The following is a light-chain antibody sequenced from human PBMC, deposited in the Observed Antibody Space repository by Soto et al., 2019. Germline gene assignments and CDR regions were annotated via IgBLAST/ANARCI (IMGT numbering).Light chain of an antibody. Sequence: EIVLTQSPGTLSLCPGERATLSCRASQSVSSSYLAWYQQKPGQAPRLLIYGASSRATGIPDRFSGSGSGTDFPLLISRLEPEDFAVYYCQQFGSSPLFTFGPGNKVDVK. V-gene: IGKV3-20*01. CDR3: QQFGSSPLFT. CDR2: GAS. CDR1: QSVSSSY. J-gene: IGKJ3*01.